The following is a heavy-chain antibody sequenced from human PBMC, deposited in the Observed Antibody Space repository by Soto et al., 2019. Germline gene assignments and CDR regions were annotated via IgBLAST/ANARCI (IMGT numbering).Heavy chain of an antibody. V-gene: IGHV3-23*01. D-gene: IGHD2-2*01. J-gene: IGHJ5*01. CDR2: ITVSGGNT. CDR3: ARITDQGIDS. CDR1: GFSVTTYA. Sequence: GGSLRLSCAASGFSVTTYAMTWVRQAPGKGLEWVSEITVSGGNTFHADSVKGRVTISRDKSRNTLYLQLNSLRVEDTALYYCARITDQGIDSWGQGSLVTVSP.